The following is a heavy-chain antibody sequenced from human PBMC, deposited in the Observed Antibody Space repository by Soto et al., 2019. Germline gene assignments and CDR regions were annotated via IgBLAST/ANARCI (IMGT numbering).Heavy chain of an antibody. CDR2: IYYSGST. CDR1: GGSISSYY. J-gene: IGHJ4*02. V-gene: IGHV4-59*01. CDR3: ASDSSGSYYFDY. Sequence: QVQLQESGPGLVKPSETLSLTCTVPGGSISSYYWSWIRQPPGKGLEWIGYIYYSGSTNYNPSLKSRVTISVDTSKNQFSLKVSSVTAADTAVYYCASDSSGSYYFDYWGQGTLVTVSS. D-gene: IGHD6-19*01.